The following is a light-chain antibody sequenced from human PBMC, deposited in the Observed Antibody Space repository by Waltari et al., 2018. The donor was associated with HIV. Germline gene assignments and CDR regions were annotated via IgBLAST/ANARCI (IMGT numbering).Light chain of an antibody. CDR3: SSYTRRGTVV. CDR2: EVT. J-gene: IGLJ2*01. Sequence: QSALTQPASVSGSPGQSIVLPCTGSSSDIGYYDYVSWYQQYPGQAPKALIYEVTSLPSGTCARFSGSKSATTAFLAISKLQTYDEADYFCSSYTRRGTVVFGGGTRLTVL. V-gene: IGLV2-14*01. CDR1: SSDIGYYDY.